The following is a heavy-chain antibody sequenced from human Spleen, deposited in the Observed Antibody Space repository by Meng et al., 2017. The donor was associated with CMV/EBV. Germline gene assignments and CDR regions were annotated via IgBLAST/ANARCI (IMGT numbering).Heavy chain of an antibody. D-gene: IGHD6-19*01. J-gene: IGHJ4*02. CDR2: ISYDGSNK. V-gene: IGHV3-30*04. CDR1: GFTFTTCA. Sequence: GESLKISCAASGFTFTTCAMHWVRQAPGKGLEWVAVISYDGSNKYYADSVRGRFTISRDNSKNTLYLQMNSLRAEDTAVYYCARDSASGWVFWGQGTLVTVSS. CDR3: ARDSASGWVF.